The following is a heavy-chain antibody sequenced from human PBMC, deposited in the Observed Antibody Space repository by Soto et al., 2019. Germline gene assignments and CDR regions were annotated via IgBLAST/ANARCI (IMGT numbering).Heavy chain of an antibody. V-gene: IGHV3-23*01. Sequence: GGSLRLSCTASGLNFGNYAMSWVRQAPGEGLEWVATITGSGGTTYDADSVRGRFTISRDNSKNTLYLQMNSLRAEDTAVYYCAKIITGPDPSYYDYWGQGTLVTVSS. CDR1: GLNFGNYA. CDR2: ITGSGGTT. CDR3: AKIITGPDPSYYDY. D-gene: IGHD3-10*01. J-gene: IGHJ4*02.